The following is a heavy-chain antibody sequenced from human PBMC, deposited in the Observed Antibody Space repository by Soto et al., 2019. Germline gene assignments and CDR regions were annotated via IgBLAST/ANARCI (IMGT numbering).Heavy chain of an antibody. CDR1: GYTFTNYD. J-gene: IGHJ4*02. CDR3: ARFVKSNMVRGVYFDY. V-gene: IGHV1-18*01. Sequence: QVQLVQSGAEVKKPGASVKVSCKASGYTFTNYDINWVRQAPGQGLEWMGWISAYNGDTNYAQKLQGRVTMTTDTSTSTAYMELRSLRSDDTAVYYCARFVKSNMVRGVYFDYWGQGTLVTVSS. D-gene: IGHD3-10*01. CDR2: ISAYNGDT.